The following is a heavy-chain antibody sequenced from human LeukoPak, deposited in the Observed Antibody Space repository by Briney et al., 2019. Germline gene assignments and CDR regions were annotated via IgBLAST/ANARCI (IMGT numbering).Heavy chain of an antibody. V-gene: IGHV4-34*01. CDR1: GGSFSGYY. CDR2: INHSGST. CDR3: ARRASGGLLWFGESIDY. J-gene: IGHJ4*02. Sequence: SETLSLTCAVYGGSFSGYYWSWIRQPPGKGLEWIGEINHSGSTNYNPSLKSRVTISVDTSKNQFPLKLSSVTAADTAVYYCARRASGGLLWFGESIDYWGQGTLVTVSS. D-gene: IGHD3-10*01.